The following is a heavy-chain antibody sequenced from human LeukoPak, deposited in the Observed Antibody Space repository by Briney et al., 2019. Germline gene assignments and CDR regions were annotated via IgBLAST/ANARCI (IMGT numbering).Heavy chain of an antibody. CDR2: INPSGGST. CDR3: ARARRRMVRGVIITYYFDY. Sequence: GASVKVSCKASGYTFTSYYMHWVRQAPGQGLEWMGIINPSGGSTSYAQKFQGRVTMTRNTSISTAYMELSSLRSEDTAVYYCARARRRMVRGVIITYYFDYWGQGTLVTVSS. D-gene: IGHD3-10*01. V-gene: IGHV1-46*01. J-gene: IGHJ4*02. CDR1: GYTFTSYY.